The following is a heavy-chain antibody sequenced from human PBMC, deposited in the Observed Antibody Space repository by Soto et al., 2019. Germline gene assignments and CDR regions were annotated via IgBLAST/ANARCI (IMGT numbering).Heavy chain of an antibody. D-gene: IGHD3-10*01. CDR2: IYYSGST. Sequence: SETLSLTCTVSGGSVSSGSYYWSWIRQPPGKGLEWIGYIYYSGSTNYNPSLKSRVTISVDTPKNQFSLKLSSVTAADTAVYYCASIWFGESPFDYWGQGTLVTVSS. V-gene: IGHV4-61*01. J-gene: IGHJ4*02. CDR3: ASIWFGESPFDY. CDR1: GGSVSSGSYY.